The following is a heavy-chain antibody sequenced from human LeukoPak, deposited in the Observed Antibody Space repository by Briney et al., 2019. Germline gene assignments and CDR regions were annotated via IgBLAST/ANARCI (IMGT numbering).Heavy chain of an antibody. Sequence: PSETLSLTCTVSGGSISSSSYYWGWLRQPPGKGLEWIGSIYYSGSTYYNPSLKSRVTISVDTSKNQFSLKLSSVTAADTAVYYCARHEIAVAGTFDYWGQGTLVTVSS. CDR1: GGSISSSSYY. CDR3: ARHEIAVAGTFDY. V-gene: IGHV4-39*01. J-gene: IGHJ4*02. D-gene: IGHD6-19*01. CDR2: IYYSGST.